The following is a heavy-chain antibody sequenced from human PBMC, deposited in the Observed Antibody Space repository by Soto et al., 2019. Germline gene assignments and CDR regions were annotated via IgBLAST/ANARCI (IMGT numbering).Heavy chain of an antibody. D-gene: IGHD3-22*01. CDR3: AKDMHPYYFYDTSRPVVFFDN. CDR2: ILGSGYST. J-gene: IGHJ4*02. V-gene: IGHV3-23*01. CDR1: GFTLSNYG. Sequence: GGSLRLSCAASGFTLSNYGMSWVRQAPGKGLEWVSGILGSGYSTYYADAVKGRFIISRDNSKNTLFLYMNSLRAEDTAVYFCAKDMHPYYFYDTSRPVVFFDNWGLGTRVPVSS.